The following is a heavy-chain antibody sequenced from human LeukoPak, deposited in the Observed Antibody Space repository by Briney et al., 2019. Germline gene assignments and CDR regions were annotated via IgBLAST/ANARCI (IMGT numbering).Heavy chain of an antibody. CDR3: ARVGYDFWSGYYDYYYYYMDV. D-gene: IGHD3-3*01. CDR1: GGSISSYY. Sequence: SETLSLTCTVSGGSISSYYWSWIRQPPGKGLEWIGYIYYSGSTNYNPSLKSRVTISVDTSKNQFSLKLSSVTAADTAVYYCARVGYDFWSGYYDYYYYYMDVWGKGTTATVSS. V-gene: IGHV4-59*01. J-gene: IGHJ6*03. CDR2: IYYSGST.